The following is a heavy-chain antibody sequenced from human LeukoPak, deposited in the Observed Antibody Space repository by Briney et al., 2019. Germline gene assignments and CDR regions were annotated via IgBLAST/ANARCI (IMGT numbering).Heavy chain of an antibody. D-gene: IGHD5-24*01. CDR3: ARPGRWTDAFDI. CDR2: INHSGGT. Sequence: SETLSLTCAVYGGSFSGYYRSWIRQPPGKGLEWIGEINHSGGTNYNPSPKSRVTISVDTSKNQFSLKLSSVTAADTAVYYCARPGRWTDAFDIWGQGTMVTVSS. V-gene: IGHV4-34*01. CDR1: GGSFSGYY. J-gene: IGHJ3*02.